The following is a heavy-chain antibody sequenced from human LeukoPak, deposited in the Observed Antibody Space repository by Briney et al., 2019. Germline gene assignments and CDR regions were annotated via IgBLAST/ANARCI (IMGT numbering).Heavy chain of an antibody. Sequence: GGSLRLSCAASRFTFSSYAMNWVRQAPGKGLEWVSSISGSGDSTHYADSVKGRFTISRDNSKNMMYLQMNSLRAEDTALYYCARDRYGDYSFDYWGQGILVTVSS. V-gene: IGHV3-23*01. CDR3: ARDRYGDYSFDY. CDR2: ISGSGDST. CDR1: RFTFSSYA. J-gene: IGHJ4*02. D-gene: IGHD4-17*01.